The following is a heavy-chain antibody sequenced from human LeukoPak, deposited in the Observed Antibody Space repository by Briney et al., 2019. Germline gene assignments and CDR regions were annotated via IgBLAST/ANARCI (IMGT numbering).Heavy chain of an antibody. CDR3: ARVDRDYYYYCMDV. CDR2: IYTSGST. Sequence: SETLSLTCTVSGGSISSGSYYWSWIRQPAGKGLEWIGRIYTSGSTNYNPSLKSRVTISVDTSKNRFSLKLSSVTAADTAVYYCARVDRDYYYYCMDVWGKGTTVTVSS. J-gene: IGHJ6*03. D-gene: IGHD1-14*01. CDR1: GGSISSGSYY. V-gene: IGHV4-61*02.